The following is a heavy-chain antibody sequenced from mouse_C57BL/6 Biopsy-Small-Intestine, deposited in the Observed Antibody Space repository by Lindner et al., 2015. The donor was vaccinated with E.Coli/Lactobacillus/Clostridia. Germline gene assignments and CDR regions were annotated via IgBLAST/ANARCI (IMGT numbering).Heavy chain of an antibody. J-gene: IGHJ3*01. CDR3: ARSYVNPFAY. Sequence: VQLQESGPELVKPGASVKMSCKASGYTFTDYNMHWVKQSNGKSLEWIGLINPNYGTASYNQKFKGKATLTVDQSSSTAYMQLNSLTSEDSAVYYCARSYVNPFAYWGQGTLVTVSA. CDR1: GYTFTDYN. D-gene: IGHD2-1*01. V-gene: IGHV1-39*01. CDR2: INPNYGTA.